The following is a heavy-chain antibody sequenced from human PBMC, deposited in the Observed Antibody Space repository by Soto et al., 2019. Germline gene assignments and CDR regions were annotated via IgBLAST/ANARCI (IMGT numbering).Heavy chain of an antibody. CDR3: AREKILPSKDWFDP. V-gene: IGHV4-59*12. CDR1: GGSISSYY. Sequence: SETLSLTCTVSGGSISSYYWSWIRQPPGKGLEWIGYIYYSGSTNYNPSLKSRVTISVDTSKNQFSLQLNSVTPEDTAVYYCAREKILPSKDWFDPWGQGTLVTVSS. J-gene: IGHJ5*02. CDR2: IYYSGST.